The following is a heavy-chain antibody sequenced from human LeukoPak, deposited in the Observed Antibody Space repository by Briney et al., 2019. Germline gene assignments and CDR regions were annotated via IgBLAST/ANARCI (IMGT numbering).Heavy chain of an antibody. CDR3: AKDPSSGWFGGVHY. CDR2: IWSDGSSE. Sequence: GGSLRLSYAASGFTSSGYGMHWDRQAPGKGLEWVAFIWSDGSSEDYTDSVKGRFFISRDNSKNTLYLQMNSLRAEDTAVYYCAKDPSSGWFGGVHYWAQGTLVTVSS. J-gene: IGHJ4*02. D-gene: IGHD6-19*01. CDR1: GFTSSGYG. V-gene: IGHV3-30*02.